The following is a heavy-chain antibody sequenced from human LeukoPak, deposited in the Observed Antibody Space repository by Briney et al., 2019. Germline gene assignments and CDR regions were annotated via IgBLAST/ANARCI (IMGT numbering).Heavy chain of an antibody. Sequence: SETLSLTCAVYGGSFSGYYWSWIRQPPGKGLEWIGEINHSGSTNYNPSLKSRVTISVDTSKNQFSLKLSSVTAADTAVYYCARSLPNLWIYYDILTGYYRGGAFDVWGQGTMVTVSS. CDR3: ARSLPNLWIYYDILTGYYRGGAFDV. J-gene: IGHJ3*01. D-gene: IGHD3-9*01. CDR2: INHSGST. CDR1: GGSFSGYY. V-gene: IGHV4-34*01.